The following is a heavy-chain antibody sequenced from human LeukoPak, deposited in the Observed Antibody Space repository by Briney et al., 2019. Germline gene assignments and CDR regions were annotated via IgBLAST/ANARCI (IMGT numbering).Heavy chain of an antibody. CDR2: IYSGGST. CDR3: ARDKSGYAGFDY. V-gene: IGHV3-66*01. D-gene: IGHD5-12*01. J-gene: IGHJ4*02. CDR1: GFTVSSNY. Sequence: GGSLRLSCAASGFTVSSNYMSWVRRAPGKGLEWVSVIYSGGSTYYADSVKGRFTISRDISKNTLYLQMNSLRAEDTAVYYCARDKSGYAGFDYWGQGTLVTVSS.